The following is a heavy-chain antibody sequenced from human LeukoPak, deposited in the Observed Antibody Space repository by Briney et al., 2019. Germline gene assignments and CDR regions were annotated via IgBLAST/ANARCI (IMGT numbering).Heavy chain of an antibody. Sequence: SQTLSLTCTVSGGSISSGSYYWSWIRQPAGKGLEWIGRIYTSGSTNYNPSLKSRVTISVDTSKNQFSLKLSSVTAADTAVYYCASYKSKDAFDIWGQGTMVTVSS. CDR1: GGSISSGSYY. J-gene: IGHJ3*02. D-gene: IGHD3-10*01. V-gene: IGHV4-61*02. CDR2: IYTSGST. CDR3: ASYKSKDAFDI.